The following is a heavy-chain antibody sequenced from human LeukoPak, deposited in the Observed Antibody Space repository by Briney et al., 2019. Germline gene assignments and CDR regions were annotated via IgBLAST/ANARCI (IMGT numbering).Heavy chain of an antibody. J-gene: IGHJ3*02. D-gene: IGHD5-24*01. CDR3: ARERRDGYSAEGGDAFDI. Sequence: PSETLSLTCTVSGGSISSGSYYWSWIRQPAGEGLEWIGRIYTSGSTNYNPSLESRVTISVDTSENQFSLKLSSVTAADTAVYYCARERRDGYSAEGGDAFDIWGQGTMVTVSS. V-gene: IGHV4-61*02. CDR1: GGSISSGSYY. CDR2: IYTSGST.